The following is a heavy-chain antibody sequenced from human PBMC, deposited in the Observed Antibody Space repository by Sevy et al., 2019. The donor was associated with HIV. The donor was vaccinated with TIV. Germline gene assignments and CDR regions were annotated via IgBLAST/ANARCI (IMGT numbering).Heavy chain of an antibody. D-gene: IGHD2-21*02. CDR1: GFPFSNYN. V-gene: IGHV3-48*02. Sequence: GGSLRLSCAASGFPFSNYNMNWVRQTPGRGLEWVSYISRRSTTIYYADSVKGRSTISRDNDQSSLYLQMNALRDEETAVYYCARETPIRAYNDFWGQGTLVTVSS. CDR2: ISRRSTTI. J-gene: IGHJ4*02. CDR3: ARETPIRAYNDF.